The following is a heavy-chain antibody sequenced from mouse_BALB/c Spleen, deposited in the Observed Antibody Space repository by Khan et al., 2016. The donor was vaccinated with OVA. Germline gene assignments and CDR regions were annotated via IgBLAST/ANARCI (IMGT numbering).Heavy chain of an antibody. J-gene: IGHJ4*01. CDR2: IRSKSNNYAT. CDR1: GFTFNTYA. Sequence: MQLEESGGGLVQPKGSLKLSCAASGFTFNTYAMNWVRQAPGKGLEWVARIRSKSNNYATYYAASVKDRFTISRDDSQSMLYLQMNNLKNEDTAMYYCVRLWLRYARDYWGQGTSGTVSS. CDR3: VRLWLRYARDY. D-gene: IGHD2-2*01. V-gene: IGHV10-1*02.